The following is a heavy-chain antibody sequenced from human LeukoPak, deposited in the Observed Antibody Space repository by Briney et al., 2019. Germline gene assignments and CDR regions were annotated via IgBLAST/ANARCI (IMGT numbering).Heavy chain of an antibody. CDR3: AKGRITMIVVVIISPVDFDY. V-gene: IGHV3-30*04. CDR1: GFTFSSYS. Sequence: GGSLRLSCAASGFTFSSYSMHWVRQAPGKGLEWVAVISHDGSNKYYADSVKGRFTISRDNSKNTLYLQMNSLRAEDTAVYYCAKGRITMIVVVIISPVDFDYWGQGTLVTVSS. D-gene: IGHD3-22*01. CDR2: ISHDGSNK. J-gene: IGHJ4*02.